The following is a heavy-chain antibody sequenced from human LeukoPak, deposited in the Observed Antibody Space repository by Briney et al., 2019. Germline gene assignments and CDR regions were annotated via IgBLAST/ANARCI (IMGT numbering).Heavy chain of an antibody. D-gene: IGHD2-15*01. CDR2: IRYDGSNK. J-gene: IGHJ3*02. V-gene: IGHV3-30*02. CDR1: GFTFSSYG. CDR3: ATQVAATLNDAFDI. Sequence: PGGSLRLSCAASGFTFSSYGMHWVRKAPGKGLEWVAFIRYDGSNKYYADSVKGRFTISRDNSKNTLYLQMNSLRAEDTAVYYCATQVAATLNDAFDIWGQGTMVTVSS.